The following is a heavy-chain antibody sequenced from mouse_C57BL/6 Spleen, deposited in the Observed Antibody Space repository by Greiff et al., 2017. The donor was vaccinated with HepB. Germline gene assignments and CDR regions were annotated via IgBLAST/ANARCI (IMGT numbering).Heavy chain of an antibody. V-gene: IGHV1-15*01. D-gene: IGHD2-3*01. CDR3: TRWTNGYYVGFAY. CDR1: GYTFTDYE. Sequence: QVQLQQSGAELVRPGASVTLSCKASGYTFTDYEMHWVKQTPVHGLEWIGAIDPETGGTAYNQKFKGKAILTADKSSSTAYMELRSLTSEDSAVYYCTRWTNGYYVGFAYWGQGTLVTVSA. J-gene: IGHJ3*01. CDR2: IDPETGGT.